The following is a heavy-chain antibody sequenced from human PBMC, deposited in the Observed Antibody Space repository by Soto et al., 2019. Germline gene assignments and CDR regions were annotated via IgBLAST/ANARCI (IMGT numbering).Heavy chain of an antibody. D-gene: IGHD3-10*01. CDR2: IYYSGST. CDR1: GGSISSSSYY. J-gene: IGHJ4*02. Sequence: SETLSLTCTVSGGSISSSSYYWGWIRQPPGKGLEWIGSIYYSGSTYYNPSLKSRVTISVDTSKNQFSLKLSSVTAADTAVYYCARRSGASFDYWGQGTLVTVSS. CDR3: ARRSGASFDY. V-gene: IGHV4-39*01.